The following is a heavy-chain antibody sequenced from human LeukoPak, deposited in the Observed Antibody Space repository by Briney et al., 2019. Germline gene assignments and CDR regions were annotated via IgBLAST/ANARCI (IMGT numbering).Heavy chain of an antibody. V-gene: IGHV4-4*07. Sequence: SETLSLTCTVSGGSISSYYWSWIRQPAGKGLEWIGRIYTSGSTNYNPSLKSRVTMSVDTSKNQFSLKLSSVTAADTAAYYCARGRSITIFGVVLDYWGQGTLVTVSS. J-gene: IGHJ4*02. CDR1: GGSISSYY. CDR3: ARGRSITIFGVVLDY. D-gene: IGHD3-3*01. CDR2: IYTSGST.